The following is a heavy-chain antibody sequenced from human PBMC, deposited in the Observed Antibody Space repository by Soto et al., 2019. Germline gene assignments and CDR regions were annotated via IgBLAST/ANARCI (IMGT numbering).Heavy chain of an antibody. Sequence: SGPTLVNPTQTLTLTCIFSGFSLRTSGVGVGWIRQPPGRALEWLGFIYWNDDKRYSPSLKSRLTINKDTSKNQVVLTMTNMDPVDTATYYCAKSGSSGWYGWFDPWGQATLVTVSS. CDR2: IYWNDDK. V-gene: IGHV2-5*01. CDR3: AKSGSSGWYGWFDP. D-gene: IGHD6-19*01. J-gene: IGHJ5*02. CDR1: GFSLRTSGVG.